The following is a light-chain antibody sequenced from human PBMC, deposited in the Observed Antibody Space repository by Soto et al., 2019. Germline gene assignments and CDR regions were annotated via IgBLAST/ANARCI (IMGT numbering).Light chain of an antibody. Sequence: EIVMTQSPATLSVSPGERATLSCRASQSVSSYLAWYQQKPGQTPRLLIHSASTRATDIPARFSGSGSGTEFTLTISGLQSEDFAVYYCQQYATSPFTFGPGTKVDIK. V-gene: IGKV3-15*01. J-gene: IGKJ3*01. CDR1: QSVSSY. CDR2: SAS. CDR3: QQYATSPFT.